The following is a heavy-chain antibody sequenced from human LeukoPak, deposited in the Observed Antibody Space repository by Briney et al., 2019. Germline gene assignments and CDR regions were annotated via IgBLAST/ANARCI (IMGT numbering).Heavy chain of an antibody. CDR3: ARALARWHAIFEWLSY. D-gene: IGHD2-8*01. J-gene: IGHJ4*02. V-gene: IGHV3-48*01. CDR1: GFTFSSYS. CDR2: ISSSSSTI. Sequence: PGGSLRLSCAASGFTFSSYSMNWVRQAPGKGLEWVSYISSSSSTIYYADSVKGRFTISRDNAKNSLYLQMNSLRAEDTAVYYCARALARWHAIFEWLSYWGQGTLVTVSS.